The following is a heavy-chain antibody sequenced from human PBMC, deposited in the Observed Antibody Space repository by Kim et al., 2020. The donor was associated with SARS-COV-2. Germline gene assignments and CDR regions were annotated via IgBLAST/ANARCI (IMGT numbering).Heavy chain of an antibody. Sequence: GGSLRLSCAASGFTFSSYAMHWVRQAPGKGLEWVAVISYDGSNKYYVDSVKGRFTISRDNSKNTLYLQMNSLRAEDTAVYYCARVQEQQLSFYYYYGMDVWGQGTTVTVSS. V-gene: IGHV3-30*04. CDR1: GFTFSSYA. J-gene: IGHJ6*02. CDR2: ISYDGSNK. D-gene: IGHD6-13*01. CDR3: ARVQEQQLSFYYYYGMDV.